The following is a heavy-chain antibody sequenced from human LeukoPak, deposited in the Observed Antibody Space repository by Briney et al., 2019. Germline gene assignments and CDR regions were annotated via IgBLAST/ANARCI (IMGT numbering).Heavy chain of an antibody. D-gene: IGHD3-22*01. J-gene: IGHJ4*01. CDR3: ARGPGSSGGAYVGDY. V-gene: IGHV3-74*01. CDR1: GFTFSNHW. Sequence: GGSLRLSYVASGFTFSNHWMHWVRQVPGKGPVWVSRSDGGGSSTSYADSVKGRFSISRDNAKSTLYLQMNSLRAEDTAVYYCARGPGSSGGAYVGDYWGHGTLVTVSS. CDR2: SDGGGSST.